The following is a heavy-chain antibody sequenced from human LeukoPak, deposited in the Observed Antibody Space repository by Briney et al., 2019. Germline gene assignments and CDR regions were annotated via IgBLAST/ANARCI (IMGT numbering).Heavy chain of an antibody. Sequence: EGSLRLSCAASGFTFSSYAMHWVRQAPGKGLEWVAVISYDGSNKYYADSVKGRFTISRDNSKNTLYLQMNSLRAEDTAVYYCARDGDYYDSSGYYAPYDAFDIWGQGTMVTVSS. D-gene: IGHD3-22*01. V-gene: IGHV3-30*01. CDR1: GFTFSSYA. CDR2: ISYDGSNK. CDR3: ARDGDYYDSSGYYAPYDAFDI. J-gene: IGHJ3*02.